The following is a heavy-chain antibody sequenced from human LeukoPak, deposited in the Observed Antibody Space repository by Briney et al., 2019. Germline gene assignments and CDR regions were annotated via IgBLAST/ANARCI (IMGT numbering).Heavy chain of an antibody. CDR2: ISWDGGST. D-gene: IGHD3-16*02. V-gene: IGHV3-43*01. Sequence: GGSLRLSCAASGFTFDDYTMHWVRQAPGKGLEWVSLISWDGGSTYYADSVKGRFTISRDNSKNSLYLQMNSLRTEDTALYYCAKDIGISRGITFGGVIAIPGNYYGMDVWGQGTTVTVSS. CDR1: GFTFDDYT. J-gene: IGHJ6*02. CDR3: AKDIGISRGITFGGVIAIPGNYYGMDV.